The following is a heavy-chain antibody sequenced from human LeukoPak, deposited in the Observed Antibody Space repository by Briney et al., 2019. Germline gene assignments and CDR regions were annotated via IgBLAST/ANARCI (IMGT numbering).Heavy chain of an antibody. V-gene: IGHV3-48*01. D-gene: IGHD2/OR15-2a*01. J-gene: IGHJ4*02. CDR2: ISGDGNAK. Sequence: GGSLRLSCACSGFSFSSYRINWVRQAPGKGLEWVSYISGDGNAKHYTDSVKGRFTISRDNAKNALYLQMNSLRAEDTAVYFCARDYVYAFDSWGQGTLVTVSS. CDR1: GFSFSSYR. CDR3: ARDYVYAFDS.